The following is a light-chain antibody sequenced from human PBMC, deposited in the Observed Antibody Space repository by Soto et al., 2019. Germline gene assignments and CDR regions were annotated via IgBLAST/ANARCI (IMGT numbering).Light chain of an antibody. V-gene: IGLV1-51*01. J-gene: IGLJ3*02. CDR1: HSNIGNNY. CDR3: VTCDSSLSSWV. Sequence: QSVLTQPPSVSAAPGQRVTISCSGTHSNIGNNYVSWYQQFPGTAPKLLLYDNNKRHSGTPDRFSGSKSGTSATMGITGLQTGDEADYYCVTCDSSLSSWVFGGGTKLTVL. CDR2: DNN.